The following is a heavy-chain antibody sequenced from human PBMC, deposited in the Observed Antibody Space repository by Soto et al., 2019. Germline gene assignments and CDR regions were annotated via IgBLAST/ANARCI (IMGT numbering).Heavy chain of an antibody. CDR2: INNDGSAA. CDR1: GFTFSSYW. V-gene: IGHV3-74*01. CDR3: VRDTPHNWFDP. J-gene: IGHJ5*02. Sequence: EEQVVESGGGLVQPGGSLRLSCAASGFTFSSYWMHWVRQVPGKGLVWVSRINNDGSAATYADSVKGRFTISRDNAKNTVYLQMNSMRAVDTAMYYCVRDTPHNWFDPLGQGTPVTVSS.